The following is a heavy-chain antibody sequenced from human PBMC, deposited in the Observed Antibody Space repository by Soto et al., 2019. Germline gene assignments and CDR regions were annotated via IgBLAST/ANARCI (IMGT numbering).Heavy chain of an antibody. CDR1: GFTFSDYY. D-gene: IGHD6-13*01. V-gene: IGHV3-11*05. J-gene: IGHJ2*01. Sequence: QVQLVESGGGLVKPGGSLRLSCAASGFTFSDYYMSWIRHAPGKGLEWVSYISSSSSYTNYGESVKGRFTISRDKAKNSLYLQMNSLRAEGTAVYYCARDVYSSSWPYFDVWGLCTVVTVSS. CDR2: ISSSSSYT. CDR3: ARDVYSSSWPYFDV.